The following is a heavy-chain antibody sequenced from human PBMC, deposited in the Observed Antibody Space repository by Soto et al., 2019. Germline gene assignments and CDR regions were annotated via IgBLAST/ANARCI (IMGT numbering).Heavy chain of an antibody. CDR3: TTDSGYYDSSGYYSLGPRMDY. D-gene: IGHD3-22*01. Sequence: GGSLRLSCAASGFTFSNAWMNWVRQAPGKGLEWIGRIKSKTDGGTTDYAAPVKGRFTISRDDSKNTLYLQMNSLKTEDTAVYYCTTDSGYYDSSGYYSLGPRMDYWGQGTLVTVSS. J-gene: IGHJ4*02. CDR2: IKSKTDGGTT. CDR1: GFTFSNAW. V-gene: IGHV3-15*07.